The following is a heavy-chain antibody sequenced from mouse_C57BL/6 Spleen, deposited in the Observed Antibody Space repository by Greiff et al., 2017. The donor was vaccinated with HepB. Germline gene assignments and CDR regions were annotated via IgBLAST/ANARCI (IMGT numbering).Heavy chain of an antibody. D-gene: IGHD2-3*01. CDR3: ARMVGYSSYYAMDY. V-gene: IGHV5-15*01. Sequence: VQLKESGGGLVQPGGSLKLSCAASGFTFSDYGMAWVRQAPRKGPEWVAFISNLAYSIYYADTVTGRFTISRENAKNTLYLEMSSLRSEDTAMYYCARMVGYSSYYAMDYWGQGTSVTVSS. CDR2: ISNLAYSI. J-gene: IGHJ4*01. CDR1: GFTFSDYG.